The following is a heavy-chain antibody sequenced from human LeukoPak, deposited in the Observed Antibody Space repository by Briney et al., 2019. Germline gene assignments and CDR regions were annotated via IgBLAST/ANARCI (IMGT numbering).Heavy chain of an antibody. CDR2: ISSSSTYI. CDR1: GFTFSSYS. V-gene: IGHV3-21*01. CDR3: ARGSFSTMVRGALTY. J-gene: IGHJ4*02. Sequence: GGSLRLSCAASGFTFSSYSMNWVRQAPGKGLEWVSSISSSSTYIYYADSVKGRFTISRDNAKNSLYLQMNSLRAEDTAVYYCARGSFSTMVRGALTYWGQGTLVTVSS. D-gene: IGHD3-10*01.